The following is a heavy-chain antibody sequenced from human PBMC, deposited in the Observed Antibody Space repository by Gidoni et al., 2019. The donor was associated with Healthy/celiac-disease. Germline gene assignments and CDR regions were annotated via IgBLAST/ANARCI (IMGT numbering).Heavy chain of an antibody. V-gene: IGHV4-61*02. CDR2: IYTSGST. CDR3: ARELLWFGEPEGLGAFDI. Sequence: QVQLQESGPGLVKPSQTLSLTCTVSGGSISSGSYYWSWIRQPAGKGLEWIGRIYTSGSTNYNPSLKSRVTISVDTSKTQFSLKLSSVTAADTAVYYCARELLWFGEPEGLGAFDIWGQGTMVTVST. J-gene: IGHJ3*02. CDR1: GGSISSGSYY. D-gene: IGHD3-10*01.